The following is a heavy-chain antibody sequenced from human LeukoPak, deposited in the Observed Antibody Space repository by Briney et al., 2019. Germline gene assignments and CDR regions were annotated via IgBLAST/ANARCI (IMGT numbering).Heavy chain of an antibody. CDR2: IYPGDSDT. Sequence: GESLKISCKGPGYSFTSYWIGWVRQMPGKGLEWMGIIYPGDSDTRYSPSFQGQVTISADKSISTAYLQWSSLKASDTAMYYCARPPHVLRLGYAFDIWGQGTMVTVSS. CDR1: GYSFTSYW. CDR3: ARPPHVLRLGYAFDI. D-gene: IGHD3-3*01. V-gene: IGHV5-51*01. J-gene: IGHJ3*02.